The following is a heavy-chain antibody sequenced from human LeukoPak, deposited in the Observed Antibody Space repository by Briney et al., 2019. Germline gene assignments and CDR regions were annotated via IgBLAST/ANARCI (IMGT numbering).Heavy chain of an antibody. D-gene: IGHD3-22*01. J-gene: IGHJ3*02. Sequence: SETLSLTCTVSGGSISSYYWSWIRQPAGKGLEWIGRIYTSGSTNYNPSLKSRVTMSVDTSKNQFSLKLGSVTAADTAVYYCARGQYYYDSSGQDAFDIWGQGTMVTVSS. CDR2: IYTSGST. CDR1: GGSISSYY. CDR3: ARGQYYYDSSGQDAFDI. V-gene: IGHV4-4*07.